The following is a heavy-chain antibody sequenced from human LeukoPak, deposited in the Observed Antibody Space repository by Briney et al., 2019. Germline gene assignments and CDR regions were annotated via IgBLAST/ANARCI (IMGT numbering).Heavy chain of an antibody. CDR3: TVWRTVPAAIGGGY. D-gene: IGHD2-2*02. CDR1: GFTFGDYA. V-gene: IGHV3-49*04. CDR2: IRSKAYGGTT. J-gene: IGHJ4*02. Sequence: GGSLRLSCTASGFTFGDYAMSWVRQAPGKGLEWVGFIRSKAYGGTTEYAASVKGRFTISRDDSKSIAYLQMNSLKTEDTAVYYCTVWRTVPAAIGGGYWGQGTLVTVSS.